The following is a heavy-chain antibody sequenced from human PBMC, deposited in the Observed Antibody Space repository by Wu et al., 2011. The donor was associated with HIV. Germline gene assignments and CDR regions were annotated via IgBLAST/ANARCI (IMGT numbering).Heavy chain of an antibody. J-gene: IGHJ1*01. D-gene: IGHD6-19*01. Sequence: FTRFDITWVRQAPGQGLEWMGWISVHNGDTNYAXKLQGRVTMTTDTSTSTAYMELRSLRSDDTAVYYCAEQSPPSIYFHHWGQGTLVTVSS. CDR2: ISVHNGDT. V-gene: IGHV1-18*01. CDR3: AEQSPPSIYFHH. CDR1: FTRFD.